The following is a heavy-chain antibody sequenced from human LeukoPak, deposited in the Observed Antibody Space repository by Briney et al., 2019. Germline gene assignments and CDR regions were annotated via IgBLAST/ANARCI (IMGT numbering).Heavy chain of an antibody. CDR3: ARSMVRGVIIYYMDV. J-gene: IGHJ6*03. V-gene: IGHV1-8*01. CDR2: ISAYNSNT. D-gene: IGHD3-10*01. CDR1: GYTFTSYG. Sequence: ASVKVSCKASGYTFTSYGINWVRQAPGQGLEWMGWISAYNSNTHYAQKFQGRVTMTRNTSISTAYMELSSLRSEDTAVYYCARSMVRGVIIYYMDVWGKGTTVTISS.